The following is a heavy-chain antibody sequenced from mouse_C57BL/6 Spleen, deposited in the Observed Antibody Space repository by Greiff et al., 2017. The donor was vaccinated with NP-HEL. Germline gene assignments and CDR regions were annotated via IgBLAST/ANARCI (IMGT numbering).Heavy chain of an antibody. V-gene: IGHV1-80*01. Sequence: QVQLKESGAELVKPGASVKISCKASGYAFSSYWMNWVKQRPGKGLEWIGQIYPGDGDTNYNGKFKGKATLTADKSSSTAYMQLRSLTSEDSAVYFCATDEEGGWDYFDYWGQGTTLTVSS. CDR2: IYPGDGDT. CDR3: ATDEEGGWDYFDY. J-gene: IGHJ2*01. D-gene: IGHD3-3*01. CDR1: GYAFSSYW.